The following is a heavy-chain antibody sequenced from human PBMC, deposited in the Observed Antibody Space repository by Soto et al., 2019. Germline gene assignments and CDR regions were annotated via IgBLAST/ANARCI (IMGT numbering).Heavy chain of an antibody. J-gene: IGHJ4*02. Sequence: GGSLRLSCAASGLSFSDYYMSWIRQAPGKGLEWVSYTSSSGSAIYYADSVKGRFTISRDNAKNSLYLQMNSLRAEDTAVYYCARGQDYGRYFDYWGQGTLVTVSS. CDR1: GLSFSDYY. V-gene: IGHV3-11*01. CDR3: ARGQDYGRYFDY. D-gene: IGHD4-17*01. CDR2: TSSSGSAI.